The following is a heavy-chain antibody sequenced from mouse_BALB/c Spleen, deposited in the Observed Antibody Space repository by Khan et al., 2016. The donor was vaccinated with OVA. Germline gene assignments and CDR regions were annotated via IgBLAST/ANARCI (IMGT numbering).Heavy chain of an antibody. Sequence: QVQLQQPGPELVRPGVSVKISCKGSGYTFTDYAMHWVKQSHAKSLEWIGVISTHYGNVDSNQKFKGKATMTVDKSSNTAYMELARVTSEDPAIFYCARGSGDDRFDYWGQGTLVTVSA. CDR2: ISTHYGNV. D-gene: IGHD2-2*01. CDR1: GYTFTDYA. CDR3: ARGSGDDRFDY. V-gene: IGHV1S137*01. J-gene: IGHJ3*01.